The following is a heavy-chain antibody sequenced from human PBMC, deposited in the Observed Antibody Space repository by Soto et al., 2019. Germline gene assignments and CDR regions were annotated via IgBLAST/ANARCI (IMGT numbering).Heavy chain of an antibody. J-gene: IGHJ6*02. CDR2: MNPNSGNT. Sequence: ASVKVSCKASGYTFTSYDINWVRQATGQGLEWMGWMNPNSGNTGYAQKFQGRVTMTRNTSISTAYMELSSLRSEDTAVYYCARGDHYSGYDYYSYGMDVWGQGTTVTVSS. CDR3: ARGDHYSGYDYYSYGMDV. V-gene: IGHV1-8*01. CDR1: GYTFTSYD. D-gene: IGHD5-12*01.